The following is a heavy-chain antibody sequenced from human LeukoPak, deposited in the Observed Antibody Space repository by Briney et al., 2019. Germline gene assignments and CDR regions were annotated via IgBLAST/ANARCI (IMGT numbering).Heavy chain of an antibody. CDR1: GFTFGDYA. CDR2: IRSKAYGGTT. Sequence: GGSLRLSCTAAGFTFGDYAMSWFRQAPGKGLEWVGFIRSKAYGGTTEYAASVKGRFTISRDDSKSIAYLQMNSLKTEDTAVYYCTRMTGYPHTFDYWGQGTLVTVSS. CDR3: TRMTGYPHTFDY. J-gene: IGHJ4*02. V-gene: IGHV3-49*03. D-gene: IGHD3-9*01.